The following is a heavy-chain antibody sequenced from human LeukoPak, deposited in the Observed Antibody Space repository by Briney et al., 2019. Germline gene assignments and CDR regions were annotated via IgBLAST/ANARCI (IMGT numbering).Heavy chain of an antibody. V-gene: IGHV3-30*18. D-gene: IGHD6-19*01. CDR1: GFTFSSYG. Sequence: GGSLRLSCAASGFTFSSYGMHWVRQAPGKGLEWVAVISYDGSNKYYADSVKGRFTISRDNSKNTLYLQMNSLRAEDTAVYYCAKPYRLVAVAGTECDYWGQGTLVTVSS. CDR2: ISYDGSNK. CDR3: AKPYRLVAVAGTECDY. J-gene: IGHJ4*02.